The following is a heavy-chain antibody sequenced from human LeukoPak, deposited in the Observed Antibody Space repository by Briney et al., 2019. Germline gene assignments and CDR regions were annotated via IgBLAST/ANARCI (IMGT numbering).Heavy chain of an antibody. Sequence: PGGSLRLSCAASGFTLSNYWMSWVRQAPGKGLEWVANIKQDGSETYYVDSVRGRFTFSRDNAENSVYLQMNSLRAEDTAVYYCAREDYYDSSGYCPYYFDYWGQGTLVTVSS. D-gene: IGHD3-22*01. V-gene: IGHV3-7*01. CDR1: GFTLSNYW. CDR2: IKQDGSET. J-gene: IGHJ4*02. CDR3: AREDYYDSSGYCPYYFDY.